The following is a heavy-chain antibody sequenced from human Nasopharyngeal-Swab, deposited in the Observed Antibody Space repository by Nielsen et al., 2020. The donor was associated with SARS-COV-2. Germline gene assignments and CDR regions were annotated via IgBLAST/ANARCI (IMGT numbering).Heavy chain of an antibody. CDR2: IWYDGSNK. J-gene: IGHJ4*02. V-gene: IGHV3-33*01. D-gene: IGHD3-22*01. Sequence: VRQMPGKGAGVGAVIWYDGSNKYYADSVKGRFTISRDNSKNTLYLQMNSLRAEDTAVYYCARDKGANYYDSSGYSLFDYWGQGTLVTVSS. CDR3: ARDKGANYYDSSGYSLFDY.